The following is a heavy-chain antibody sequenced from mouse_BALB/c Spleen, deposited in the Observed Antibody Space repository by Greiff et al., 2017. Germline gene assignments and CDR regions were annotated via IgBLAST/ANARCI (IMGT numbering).Heavy chain of an antibody. CDR3: AKIYYGYDGTPGAY. CDR2: IWAGGST. Sequence: VMLVESGPGLVAPSQSLSITCTVSGFSLTSYGVHWVRQPPGKGLEWLGVIWAGGSTNYNSALMSRLSISKDNSKSQVFLKMNSLQTDDTAMYYCAKIYYGYDGTPGAYWGQGTLVTVSA. CDR1: GFSLTSYG. J-gene: IGHJ3*01. V-gene: IGHV2-9*02. D-gene: IGHD2-2*01.